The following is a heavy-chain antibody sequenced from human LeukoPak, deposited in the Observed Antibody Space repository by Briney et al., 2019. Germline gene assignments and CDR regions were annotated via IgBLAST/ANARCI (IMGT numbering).Heavy chain of an antibody. CDR3: ASGGYSSSWYREYFQH. J-gene: IGHJ1*01. D-gene: IGHD6-13*01. CDR2: MNPNSGNT. CDR1: GYTFTSYD. V-gene: IGHV1-8*03. Sequence: ASVKVSCKASGYTFTSYDINWVRQATGQGLEWMGWMNPNSGNTGYAQKFQGRVTITRNTSISTAYMELSSLRSEDTAVYYCASGGYSSSWYREYFQHWGQGTLVTVSS.